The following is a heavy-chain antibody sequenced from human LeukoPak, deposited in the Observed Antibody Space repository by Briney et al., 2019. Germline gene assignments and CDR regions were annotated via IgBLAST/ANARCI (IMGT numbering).Heavy chain of an antibody. CDR1: GFTFSSYA. CDR2: IRGGGDRT. J-gene: IGHJ4*02. D-gene: IGHD5-18*01. CDR3: AKERGLYVDTAASDY. V-gene: IGHV3-23*01. Sequence: GGSLRLSCAASGFTFSSYAMSWVRQAPGKGLEWVSAIRGGGDRTHYADSVKGRFTISRDNSKNTLYLQMNSLRAEDTAVYYCAKERGLYVDTAASDYWGQGSLVTVSS.